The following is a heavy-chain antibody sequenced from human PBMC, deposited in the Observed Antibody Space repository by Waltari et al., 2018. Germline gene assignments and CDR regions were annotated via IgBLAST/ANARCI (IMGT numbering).Heavy chain of an antibody. J-gene: IGHJ4*02. CDR3: AKGRSGWYLITYDY. CDR2: SSGSGVST. Sequence: EVQLLESGGGLVQPGGYMRLSCAASGFTFSSYAMRWVRQAPGKELEWVSTSSGSGVSTYCADSMKGRFTISRDKSKNTLYLQMNSLRAEDTAVYYCAKGRSGWYLITYDYWCQGTLVTISS. D-gene: IGHD6-19*01. V-gene: IGHV3-23*01. CDR1: GFTFSSYA.